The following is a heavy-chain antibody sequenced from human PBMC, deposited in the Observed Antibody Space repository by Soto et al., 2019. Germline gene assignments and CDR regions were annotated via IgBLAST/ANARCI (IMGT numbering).Heavy chain of an antibody. V-gene: IGHV3-74*01. CDR3: ARDFWRNGVCLDV. Sequence: EVQLMESGGGLVQPGGSLRLSRAASGFTFTNYWMHWVRQAPGKGLVWVSRINSDGSSTSYADSVKGRFTISRDNTKNTLYLQMNSLRAEDTAVFYCARDFWRNGVCLDVWGQGTTVTVSS. D-gene: IGHD2-8*01. CDR2: INSDGSST. J-gene: IGHJ6*02. CDR1: GFTFTNYW.